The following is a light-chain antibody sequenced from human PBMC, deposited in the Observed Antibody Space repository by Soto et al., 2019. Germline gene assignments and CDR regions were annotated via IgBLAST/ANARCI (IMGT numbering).Light chain of an antibody. CDR3: QQYHNWPA. J-gene: IGKJ1*01. CDR1: QSISDW. Sequence: DIQLTQSPSTLSASVGDRVTITCRASQSISDWLAWYQQKPGRAPKLLIYKASTLESGVPSRFSGSGSGTEFTLTISSLQSEDFAVYFCQQYHNWPAFGQGTKVDI. V-gene: IGKV1-5*03. CDR2: KAS.